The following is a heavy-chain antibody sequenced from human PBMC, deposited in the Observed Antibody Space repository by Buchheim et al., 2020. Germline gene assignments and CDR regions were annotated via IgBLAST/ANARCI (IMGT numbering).Heavy chain of an antibody. J-gene: IGHJ3*02. V-gene: IGHV3-48*03. CDR3: ASRFYGSISYAFDI. CDR1: GFTFRSFE. CDR2: ITSGSDTI. D-gene: IGHD3-10*01. Sequence: EMQLVESGGGLVQPGGSLRLSCAASGFTFRSFELNWVRQAPGKGLEWVSYITSGSDTIYYADSVKGRFTISRDNAKNSLFLQMNSLRAEDTAVYYCASRFYGSISYAFDIWGQGT.